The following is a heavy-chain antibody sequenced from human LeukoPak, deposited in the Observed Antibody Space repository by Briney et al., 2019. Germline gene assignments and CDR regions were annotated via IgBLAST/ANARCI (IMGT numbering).Heavy chain of an antibody. V-gene: IGHV3-23*01. CDR1: GFTFSSYW. CDR3: AKGGKWDVTPFDY. J-gene: IGHJ4*02. CDR2: ISGGGGST. Sequence: GGSLRLSCAASGFTFSSYWMNWVRQTPGKGLEWVSTISGGGGSTYYADSVKGRFTISRDNSKNTLYLQVNSLRAEDTAVYYCAKGGKWDVTPFDYWGQGTLVTVSS. D-gene: IGHD1-26*01.